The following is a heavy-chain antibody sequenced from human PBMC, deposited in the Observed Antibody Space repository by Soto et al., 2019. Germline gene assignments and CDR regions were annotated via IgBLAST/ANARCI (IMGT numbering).Heavy chain of an antibody. CDR3: ARVSWREKYGMDV. CDR2: ITFSGNTV. V-gene: IGHV3-11*01. J-gene: IGHJ6*02. Sequence: CGCLRLSCAASGFTFSDSYMSWIRQAPGKGLEWISYITFSGNTVYYADSLKGRFTISRDNAKNSLYLQMNRLRAEDTAVYYCARVSWREKYGMDVWGQRPTVTVSS. CDR1: GFTFSDSY.